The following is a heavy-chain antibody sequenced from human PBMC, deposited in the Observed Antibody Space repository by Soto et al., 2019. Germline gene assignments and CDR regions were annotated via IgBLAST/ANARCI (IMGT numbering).Heavy chain of an antibody. D-gene: IGHD2-15*01. Sequence: QVQLVESGGGVVQPGRSLRLSCAASGFTFRSYAMHWVRQAPGKGLECVAVIAYDGSNKFYRDYVKGRFTISRDNSKNTLYLQINSLSYEDTAVYYCARGDREVIAVVIGARPGEYGVDVWGQGTTVTVSS. CDR2: IAYDGSNK. V-gene: IGHV3-30-3*01. CDR1: GFTFRSYA. J-gene: IGHJ6*02. CDR3: ARGDREVIAVVIGARPGEYGVDV.